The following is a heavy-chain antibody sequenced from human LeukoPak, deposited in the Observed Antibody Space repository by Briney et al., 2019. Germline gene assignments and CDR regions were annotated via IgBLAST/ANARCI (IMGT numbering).Heavy chain of an antibody. CDR1: GLTFSNYA. J-gene: IGHJ6*03. V-gene: IGHV3-30*04. CDR2: ISYDGSNK. D-gene: IGHD6-13*01. Sequence: QTGGSLRLSCADSGLTFSNYAMHWVRQAPGKGLEWVTAISYDGSNKYYADSVKGRFTISRDNSKNTLYVQMNSLRAEDTAVYYCAKEGYSRGYYSYYYMDVWGKGTTVTVSS. CDR3: AKEGYSRGYYSYYYMDV.